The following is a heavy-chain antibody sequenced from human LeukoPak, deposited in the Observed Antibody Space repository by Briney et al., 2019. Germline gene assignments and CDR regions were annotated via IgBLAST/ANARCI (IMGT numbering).Heavy chain of an antibody. D-gene: IGHD3-22*01. Sequence: SETLSLTCAVYGGSFSGYYWSWIRQPPGKGLEWIGEINHSGSTNYNPSLKSRVTISVDTSKNQFSLKLSSATAADTAVYYCARAYYYDSSGYPTHAFDIWGQGTMVTVSS. V-gene: IGHV4-34*01. CDR1: GGSFSGYY. CDR3: ARAYYYDSSGYPTHAFDI. CDR2: INHSGST. J-gene: IGHJ3*02.